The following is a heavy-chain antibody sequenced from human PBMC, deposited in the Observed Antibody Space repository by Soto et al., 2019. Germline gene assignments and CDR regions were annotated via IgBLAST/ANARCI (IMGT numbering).Heavy chain of an antibody. J-gene: IGHJ4*02. Sequence: QLQLQESGPGLVKPSETLSLTCTVSGGSISSSSYYWGWIRQPPGKGLEWIGSIYYSGSTYYNPSLKSRVTISVDTSKNQCSLKLSSVTAADTAVYYCARLPYSSHMWAVTTEYYFDYWGQGTLVTVSS. CDR3: ARLPYSSHMWAVTTEYYFDY. CDR1: GGSISSSSYY. D-gene: IGHD6-13*01. CDR2: IYYSGST. V-gene: IGHV4-39*01.